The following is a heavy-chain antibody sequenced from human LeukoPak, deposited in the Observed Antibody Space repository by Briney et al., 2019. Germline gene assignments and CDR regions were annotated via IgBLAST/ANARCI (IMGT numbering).Heavy chain of an antibody. V-gene: IGHV3-30*03. CDR2: ISYDGNNK. CDR1: GFTFSSYG. D-gene: IGHD5-18*01. J-gene: IGHJ4*02. CDR3: ARDLTMDTAMVIPFDY. Sequence: PGGSLRLSCAASGFTFSSYGMHWVRQAPGKGLEWVAVISYDGNNKYYADSVKGRFTISRDNAKNSLYLQMNSLRAEDTAVYYCARDLTMDTAMVIPFDYWGQGTLVTVSS.